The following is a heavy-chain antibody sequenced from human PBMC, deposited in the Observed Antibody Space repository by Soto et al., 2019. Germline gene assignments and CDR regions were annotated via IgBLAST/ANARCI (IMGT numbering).Heavy chain of an antibody. CDR1: GFTVSRNF. Sequence: EVQLVESGGGLVQPGGSLRLSCAASGFTVSRNFMNWVRQAPGKGLEWVSVIHSGGSTYYADSVKGRFTISRDNSKNTLYLQMNSLRAEDTAVYYCARGRPRSSGYDPFDYWGQGTLVTVSS. CDR3: ARGRPRSSGYDPFDY. D-gene: IGHD3-22*01. J-gene: IGHJ4*02. CDR2: IHSGGST. V-gene: IGHV3-66*01.